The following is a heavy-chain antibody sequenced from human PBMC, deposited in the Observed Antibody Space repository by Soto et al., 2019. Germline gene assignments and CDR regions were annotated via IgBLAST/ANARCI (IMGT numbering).Heavy chain of an antibody. CDR1: GYTFTSYA. CDR3: ARSIVVVTALDY. D-gene: IGHD2-21*02. CDR2: INAGNGNT. Sequence: ASGKVFCKASGYTFTSYAMHWVRQPPGQRLEWMGWINAGNGNTKYSQKFQGRVTITRDTSASTAYMELSSLRSEDTAVYYCARSIVVVTALDYWGQGTLVTVSS. J-gene: IGHJ4*02. V-gene: IGHV1-3*01.